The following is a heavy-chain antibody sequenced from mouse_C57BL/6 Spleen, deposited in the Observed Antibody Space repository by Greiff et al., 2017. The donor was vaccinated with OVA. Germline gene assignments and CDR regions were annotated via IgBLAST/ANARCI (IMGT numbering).Heavy chain of an antibody. CDR2: IYPGSGST. CDR1: GYTFTSYW. CDR3: AREDGSNPYAMDY. J-gene: IGHJ4*01. D-gene: IGHD1-1*01. V-gene: IGHV1-55*01. Sequence: VQLQQPGAELVKPGASVKMSCKASGYTFTSYWITWVKQRPGQGLEWIGDIYPGSGSTNYNEKFKSKATLTVDTSSSTAYMQLSSLTSEDSAVYYGAREDGSNPYAMDYWGQGTSVTVSS.